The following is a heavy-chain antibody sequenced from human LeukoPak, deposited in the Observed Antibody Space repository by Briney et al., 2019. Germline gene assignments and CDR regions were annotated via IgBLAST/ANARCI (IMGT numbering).Heavy chain of an antibody. CDR3: ARAPVLRFLEWLPDRYYYYGMDV. V-gene: IGHV3-66*01. Sequence: GGSLRLSCAASGFTVSSNYMSWVRQAPGKGLEWVSVIYSGGGTYYADSVKGRFTISRDNSKNTLYLQMNSLRAEDTAVYYCARAPVLRFLEWLPDRYYYYGMDVWGQGTTVTVSS. CDR1: GFTVSSNY. J-gene: IGHJ6*02. CDR2: IYSGGGT. D-gene: IGHD3-3*01.